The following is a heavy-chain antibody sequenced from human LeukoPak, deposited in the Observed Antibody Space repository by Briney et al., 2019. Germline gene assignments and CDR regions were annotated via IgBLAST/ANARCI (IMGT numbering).Heavy chain of an antibody. D-gene: IGHD3-10*01. Sequence: GGSLRLSCAASGFIFSSYSMNWVRQAPGKGLEWVSSISTSSSFMYYADSLEGRFTISRDNAKNSLYLQMNSLRAEDTAVYYCASSTSRAGGPGGHSFDYWGQGTLVTVSS. V-gene: IGHV3-21*01. CDR1: GFIFSSYS. CDR3: ASSTSRAGGPGGHSFDY. CDR2: ISTSSSFM. J-gene: IGHJ4*02.